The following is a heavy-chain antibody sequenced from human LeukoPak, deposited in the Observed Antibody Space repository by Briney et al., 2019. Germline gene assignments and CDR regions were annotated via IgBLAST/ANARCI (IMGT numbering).Heavy chain of an antibody. J-gene: IGHJ4*02. D-gene: IGHD6-19*01. CDR3: ARDYSSGWPTIYYFDF. CDR1: GGSISSYY. V-gene: IGHV4-59*01. Sequence: SETLSLTCTVSGGSISSYYWSWIRQPPGKGLEWIGYIYYSGSTNYNPSLKSRVTISVDTSKNQFSLKLCSVTAADTAVYYCARDYSSGWPTIYYFDFWGQGTLVTVSS. CDR2: IYYSGST.